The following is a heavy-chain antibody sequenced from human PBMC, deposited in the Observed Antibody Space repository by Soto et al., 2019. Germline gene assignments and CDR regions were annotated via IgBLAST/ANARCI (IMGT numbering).Heavy chain of an antibody. CDR3: AKDIVATIPVEGHYFDY. J-gene: IGHJ4*02. V-gene: IGHV3-23*01. CDR1: GFTFSSYA. D-gene: IGHD5-12*01. Sequence: GGSLRLSCAASGFTFSSYAMSWVRQAPGKGLEWVSAISGSGGSTYYADSVKGRFTISRDNSKNTLYLQMNSLRAEDTAVYYCAKDIVATIPVEGHYFDYWGQGTLVTVSS. CDR2: ISGSGGST.